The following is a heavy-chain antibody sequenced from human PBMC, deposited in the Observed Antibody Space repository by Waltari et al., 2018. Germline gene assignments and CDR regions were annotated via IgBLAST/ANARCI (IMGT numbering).Heavy chain of an antibody. CDR2: ISYEGSKK. CDR1: GFTFSSYA. V-gene: IGHV3-30-3*01. D-gene: IGHD3-10*01. CDR3: AREVVVLLGPYYGMDV. Sequence: QVQLVESGGGVVQPGRSLRLSCAASGFTFSSYAMHWVRQAPGKGLEGVAGISYEGSKKSYAYPGKGRFTIARDNSKNTLYLQMSSLRAEDTAVYYCAREVVVLLGPYYGMDVWGQGTTVTVSS. J-gene: IGHJ6*02.